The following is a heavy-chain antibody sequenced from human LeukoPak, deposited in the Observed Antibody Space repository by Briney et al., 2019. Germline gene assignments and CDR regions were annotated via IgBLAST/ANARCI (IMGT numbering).Heavy chain of an antibody. D-gene: IGHD2-2*01. CDR2: MNPNSGNT. Sequence: GASVKVSCKASEYTFTSYDINWVRQATGQGLEWMGWMNPNSGNTGYAQKFQGRGTMTRNTSISTAYMELSRLRSDDTAVYYCARDDRPSVVPAAIYYFDYWGQGTLVTVSS. CDR3: ARDDRPSVVPAAIYYFDY. J-gene: IGHJ4*02. V-gene: IGHV1-8*01. CDR1: EYTFTSYD.